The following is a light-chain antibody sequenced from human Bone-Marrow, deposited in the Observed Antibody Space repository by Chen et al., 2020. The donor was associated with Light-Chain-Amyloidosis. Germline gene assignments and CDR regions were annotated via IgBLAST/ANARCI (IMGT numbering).Light chain of an antibody. Sequence: QSALTQPASVSGSPGQSITISCTGTSSDVGGDNHVSWYQQHPDKAPKLMFYDVTNRPSWVPDRCSGSKSDNTASLTIAGLQTEDEADYFCSSYTITNTLVFGSGTRVTVL. V-gene: IGLV2-14*01. CDR1: SSDVGGDNH. CDR3: SSYTITNTLV. J-gene: IGLJ1*01. CDR2: DVT.